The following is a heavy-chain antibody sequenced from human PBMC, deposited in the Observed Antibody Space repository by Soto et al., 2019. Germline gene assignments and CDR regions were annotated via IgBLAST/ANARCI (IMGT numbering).Heavy chain of an antibody. Sequence: SETLSLTCTVSGGSISSYYWGWIRQPPGKGLEWIASIYYSGHTYYNPSLKSRVTISVDTSKNQFSLKLSSVTAADTAVYYCAMSLWFGNTPNWFDPWGQGTLVTVSS. CDR3: AMSLWFGNTPNWFDP. CDR1: GGSISSYY. D-gene: IGHD3-10*01. J-gene: IGHJ5*02. CDR2: IYYSGHT. V-gene: IGHV4-39*01.